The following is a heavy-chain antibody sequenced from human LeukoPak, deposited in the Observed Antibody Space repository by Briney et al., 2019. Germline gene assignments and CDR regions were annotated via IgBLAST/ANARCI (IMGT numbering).Heavy chain of an antibody. V-gene: IGHV1-2*06. CDR2: INPNSAGT. D-gene: IGHD5-18*01. CDR1: GYTFTGYY. CDR3: ARGGARGYSFGYDAFDI. J-gene: IGHJ3*02. Sequence: ASVKVSCKASGYTFTGYYMHWVRQAPGQGLEWMGRINPNSAGTNYAQKFQGRVTMTRDTSISTAYMELSRLRSDDTAVYYCARGGARGYSFGYDAFDIWGQGTMVTVSS.